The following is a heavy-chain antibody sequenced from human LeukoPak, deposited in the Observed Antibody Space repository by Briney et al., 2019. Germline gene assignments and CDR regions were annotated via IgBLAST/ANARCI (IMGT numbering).Heavy chain of an antibody. CDR2: IYPGDSDT. CDR3: ARQLEDYDILTGYYRIFDY. J-gene: IGHJ4*02. D-gene: IGHD3-9*01. Sequence: PEESLKISCKGSGYSFTSYSIGWVRQMPGKGLEWMGIIYPGDSDTRYSPSFQGQVTIAADKSISTAYLQWSSLKASDTAMYYCARQLEDYDILTGYYRIFDYWGQGTLVTVSS. CDR1: GYSFTSYS. V-gene: IGHV5-51*01.